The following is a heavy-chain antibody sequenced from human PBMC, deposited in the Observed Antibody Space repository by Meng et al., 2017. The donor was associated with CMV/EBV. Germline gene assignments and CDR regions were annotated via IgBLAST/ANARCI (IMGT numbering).Heavy chain of an antibody. CDR2: ISANGGTT. CDR1: GFTVSTYA. V-gene: IGHV3-23*01. D-gene: IGHD2/OR15-2a*01. CDR3: AKALGIDFSDFDY. J-gene: IGHJ4*02. Sequence: LWAPGGGSVRPGGSLILSWAASGFTVSTYAMGWVRQAPGKGLDWVSAISANGGTTYYADSVRGRFTISRDNSKNTLHLQMNSLRAEDTAVYYCAKALGIDFSDFDYWGRGALVTVSS.